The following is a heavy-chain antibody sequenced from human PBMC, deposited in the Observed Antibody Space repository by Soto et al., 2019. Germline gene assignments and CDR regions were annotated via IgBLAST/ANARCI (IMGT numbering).Heavy chain of an antibody. Sequence: QVQLQQWGAGLLKPSETLSLTCAVYGGSFSGYYWSWIRQPPGKGLEWIGEINHSGSTNYNPSLKSRVTISVDTSKNQFSLKLSSVTAADTAVYYCASRRGIAAATPTYFDYWGQGTLVTVSS. D-gene: IGHD6-13*01. CDR3: ASRRGIAAATPTYFDY. CDR2: INHSGST. J-gene: IGHJ4*02. V-gene: IGHV4-34*01. CDR1: GGSFSGYY.